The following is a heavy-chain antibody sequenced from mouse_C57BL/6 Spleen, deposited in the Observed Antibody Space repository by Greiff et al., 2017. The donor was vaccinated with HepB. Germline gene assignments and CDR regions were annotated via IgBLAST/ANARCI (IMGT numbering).Heavy chain of an antibody. CDR1: GFTFSDAW. CDR3: TRPRYCGSSYYLDY. Sequence: EVHLVESGGGLVQPGGSMKLSCAASGFTFSDAWMDWVRQSPEKGLEWVAEIRNKANNHATYYAESVKGRFTISRDDSKSSVYLQMNSLRAEDTGIYYCTRPRYCGSSYYLDYWGQGTTLTVSS. V-gene: IGHV6-6*01. J-gene: IGHJ2*01. CDR2: IRNKANNHAT. D-gene: IGHD1-1*01.